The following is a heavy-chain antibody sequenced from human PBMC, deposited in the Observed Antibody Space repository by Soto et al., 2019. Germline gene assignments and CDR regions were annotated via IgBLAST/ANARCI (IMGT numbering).Heavy chain of an antibody. CDR2: MNPNSGNT. J-gene: IGHJ6*02. CDR3: ARDSGGVPAAIRYGMDV. D-gene: IGHD2-2*01. CDR1: GYTFTSYD. Sequence: GASVKVSCKASGYTFTSYDINWVRQATGQGLEWMGWMNPNSGNTGYAQKFQGRVTMTRNTSISTAYMELSSLRSEDTAVYYCARDSGGVPAAIRYGMDVWGQGTTVTVSS. V-gene: IGHV1-8*01.